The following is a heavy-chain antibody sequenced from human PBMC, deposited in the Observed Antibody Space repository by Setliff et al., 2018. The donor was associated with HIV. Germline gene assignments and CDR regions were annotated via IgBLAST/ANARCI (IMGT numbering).Heavy chain of an antibody. CDR3: ARDASDTYTYDDDDLDV. CDR2: VNSEGFKT. CDR1: GFNIRNYW. D-gene: IGHD2-2*02. J-gene: IGHJ6*04. Sequence: GGSLRLSCVASGFNIRNYWMHWVRQLPGKELVWVSRVNSEGFKTNYADSVRGRFTISRDNGKNTLFLQMNSLRADDTGVYFCARDASDTYTYDDDDLDVWGKGTPVTVSS. V-gene: IGHV3-74*01.